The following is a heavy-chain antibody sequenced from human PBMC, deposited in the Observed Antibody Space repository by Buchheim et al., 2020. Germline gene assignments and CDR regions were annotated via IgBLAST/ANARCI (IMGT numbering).Heavy chain of an antibody. J-gene: IGHJ6*04. Sequence: QVHLQESGPGLVKPSGTLSLTCAVSGGSITTTHWWTWLRQSPGKGLEWIGEVYHLGWTNYNPSLSNRVSISMDKSKNQFSLRLTSVNAADTAIYYWARKTGVRQYYYRLDVWGKGTT. D-gene: IGHD7-27*01. CDR1: GGSITTTHW. CDR2: VYHLGWT. CDR3: ARKTGVRQYYYRLDV. V-gene: IGHV4-4*02.